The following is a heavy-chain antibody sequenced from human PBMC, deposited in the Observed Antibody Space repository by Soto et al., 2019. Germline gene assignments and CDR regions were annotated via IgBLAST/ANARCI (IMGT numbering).Heavy chain of an antibody. Sequence: GASVKVSCKASGGTFSSYAISWVRQAPGQGLEWMGGIIPIFGTANYAQKFQGRVTITADESTSTAYMELSSLRSEDTAVYYCARVPRDGYNKNAFDIWGQGTMVTVSS. CDR1: GGTFSSYA. J-gene: IGHJ3*02. CDR2: IIPIFGTA. D-gene: IGHD5-12*01. V-gene: IGHV1-69*13. CDR3: ARVPRDGYNKNAFDI.